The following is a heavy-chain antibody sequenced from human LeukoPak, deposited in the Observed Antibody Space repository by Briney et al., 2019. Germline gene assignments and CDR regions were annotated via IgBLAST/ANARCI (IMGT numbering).Heavy chain of an antibody. CDR3: AKVRDYYDSSGYPDADY. Sequence: PGGSLRLSCAASGFTFSSYGMHWVRQAPGKGLEWVAVISYDGSNKYYADSVKGRFTISRDNSKNTLYLQMNSLRAEDTAAYYCAKVRDYYDSSGYPDADYWGQGTLVTVSS. J-gene: IGHJ4*02. D-gene: IGHD3-22*01. V-gene: IGHV3-30*18. CDR1: GFTFSSYG. CDR2: ISYDGSNK.